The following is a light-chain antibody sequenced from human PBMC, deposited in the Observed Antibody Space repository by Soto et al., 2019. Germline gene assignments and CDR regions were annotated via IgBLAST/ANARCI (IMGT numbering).Light chain of an antibody. CDR3: QQYDSSPKWT. CDR2: GAS. Sequence: EIVLTQSPGTLSLPPGERATLSCRASQSVSNNYLAWYQQKPGQAPRLLIYGASSRATGIPDRFSGSGSGTDFSLTISRLEPEDFAVYYCQQYDSSPKWTFGQGTKVEIK. V-gene: IGKV3-20*01. CDR1: QSVSNNY. J-gene: IGKJ1*01.